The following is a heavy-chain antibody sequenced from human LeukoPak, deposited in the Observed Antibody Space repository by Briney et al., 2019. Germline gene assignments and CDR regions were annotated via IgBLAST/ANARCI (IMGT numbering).Heavy chain of an antibody. V-gene: IGHV4-61*01. CDR1: GGSVSSGTYY. CDR2: IYYSGST. J-gene: IGHJ5*02. Sequence: PSETLSLTCTVSGGSVSSGTYYWSWIRQPPGKGLEWIGYIYYSGSTNYNPSLKSRVTISVDTSKNQFSLKLSSVTAADTAVYYCARDRVLWFGEPFDPWGQGTLVTVSS. D-gene: IGHD3-10*01. CDR3: ARDRVLWFGEPFDP.